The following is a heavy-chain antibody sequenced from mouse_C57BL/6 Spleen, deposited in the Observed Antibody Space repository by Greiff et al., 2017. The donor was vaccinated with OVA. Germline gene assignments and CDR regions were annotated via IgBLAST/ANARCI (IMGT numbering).Heavy chain of an antibody. J-gene: IGHJ3*01. D-gene: IGHD1-1*02. V-gene: IGHV5-4*03. CDR3: ARGGGVFAY. CDR1: GFTFSSYA. Sequence: EVKVVESGGGLVKPGGSLKLSCAASGFTFSSYAMSWVRQTPEKRLEWVATISDGGSYTYYPDNVKGRFTISRDNAKNNLYLQMSHLKSEDTAMYYCARGGGVFAYWGQGTLVTVSA. CDR2: ISDGGSYT.